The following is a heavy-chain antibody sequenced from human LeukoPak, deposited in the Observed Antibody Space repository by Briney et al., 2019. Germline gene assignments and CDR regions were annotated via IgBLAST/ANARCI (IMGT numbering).Heavy chain of an antibody. Sequence: ASVKVSCKVSGYTLTELSMHWVRQAPGKGLEWMGGFDPEDGETIYAQKFQGRVTMTEDTPTDTAYMELSSLRSEDTAVYYCATARHVVHYYGMDVWGKGTTVTVSS. J-gene: IGHJ6*04. CDR3: ATARHVVHYYGMDV. CDR2: FDPEDGET. V-gene: IGHV1-24*01. D-gene: IGHD3-16*01. CDR1: GYTLTELS.